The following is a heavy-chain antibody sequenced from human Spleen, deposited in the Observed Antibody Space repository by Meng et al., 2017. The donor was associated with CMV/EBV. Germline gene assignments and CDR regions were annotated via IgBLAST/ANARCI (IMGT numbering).Heavy chain of an antibody. CDR2: SYHTGRT. D-gene: IGHD3-16*02. Sequence: WTVSGVSRAGSNWGRWVRQAPGEGREWIGESYHTGRTNYNPSLESRLTISVDKSKNQFSLKRTSGTAADTAVYFGARVGDWGSYLDYWGQGALVTVSS. CDR3: ARVGDWGSYLDY. CDR1: GVSRAGSNW. J-gene: IGHJ4*02. V-gene: IGHV4-4*01.